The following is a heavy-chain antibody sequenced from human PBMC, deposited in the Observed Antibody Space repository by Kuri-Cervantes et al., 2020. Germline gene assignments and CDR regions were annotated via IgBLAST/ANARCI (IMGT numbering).Heavy chain of an antibody. D-gene: IGHD6-13*01. Sequence: GGSLRLSCAASGFTFSSYWMSWVRQAPGKGLEWVANIKQDGSEKYYVDSVKGRFTISRDNAKNSLYLQMNSLRAEDTALYYCAKDMKEGSTLYYYGMDVWGQGTTVTVSS. CDR3: AKDMKEGSTLYYYGMDV. CDR1: GFTFSSYW. J-gene: IGHJ6*02. CDR2: IKQDGSEK. V-gene: IGHV3-7*03.